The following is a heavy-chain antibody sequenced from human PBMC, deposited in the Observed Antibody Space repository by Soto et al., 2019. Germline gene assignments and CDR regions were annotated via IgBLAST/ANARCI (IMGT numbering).Heavy chain of an antibody. J-gene: IGHJ6*02. CDR2: IHYSGTT. CDR1: GGSISTYY. CDR3: ARDGSCSSSGCNYGMDV. D-gene: IGHD2-2*01. V-gene: IGHV4-59*01. Sequence: SETLSLTCTVSGGSISTYYWSWIRQPPGKGLEWIGYIHYSGTTNYNPSLKSRVTISVDTSKSQFSLQLTSVTAADTAVYYCARDGSCSSSGCNYGMDVWGQGTTVTVSS.